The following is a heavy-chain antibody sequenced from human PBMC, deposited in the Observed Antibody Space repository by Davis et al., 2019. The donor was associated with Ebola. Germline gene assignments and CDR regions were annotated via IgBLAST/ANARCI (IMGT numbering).Heavy chain of an antibody. CDR1: GFTFSRTD. Sequence: LSLTCAASGFTFSRTDMNWFRQAPGGGPEWVSNINFGGSATYYADSVKGRFTISRDNSKNILYLQMDSLRIEDTAQYYCAGDPNWESGSWGQGTLVSVSS. CDR2: INFGGSAT. J-gene: IGHJ5*02. V-gene: IGHV3-23*01. D-gene: IGHD1-1*01. CDR3: AGDPNWESGS.